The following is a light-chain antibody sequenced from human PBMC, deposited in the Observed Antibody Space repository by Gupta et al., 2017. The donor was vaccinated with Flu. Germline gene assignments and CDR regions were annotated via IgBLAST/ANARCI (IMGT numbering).Light chain of an antibody. CDR3: QSYESTNVV. CDR1: SGSIASSY. CDR2: EDN. V-gene: IGLV6-57*03. Sequence: NFMLTQPHSVSESPGKTVTISCTRSSGSIASSYVQWYQQRPGSAPTTVIYEDNQRPSGVPDRFSGSIDSSSNSASLTISGLRTEDEDDYYCQSYESTNVVFGGGTKLTVL. J-gene: IGLJ2*01.